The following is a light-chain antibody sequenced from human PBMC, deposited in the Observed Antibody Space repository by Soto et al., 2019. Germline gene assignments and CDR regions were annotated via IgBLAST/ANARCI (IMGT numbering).Light chain of an antibody. CDR2: AAS. CDR3: QQYADWPKT. J-gene: IGKJ1*01. V-gene: IGKV3-15*01. CDR1: QSVSDR. Sequence: TTQSPDSLSGSPVVWACLSLMASQSVSDRVVWYQQKSGQAPSLLIYAASTRAAGVPARFSGSGSGTEFTLTISSLQSEDFAVYFCQQYADWPKTFGQGTKVE.